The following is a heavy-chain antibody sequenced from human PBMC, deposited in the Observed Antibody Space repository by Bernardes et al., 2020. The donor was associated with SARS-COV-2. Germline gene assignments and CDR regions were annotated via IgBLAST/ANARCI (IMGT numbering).Heavy chain of an antibody. CDR1: GGSISSNSHY. CDR3: ARHIGGTYLLPDY. J-gene: IGHJ4*02. Sequence: SETLSLTCSVSGGSISSNSHYWGWIRQPPGKGLEWIGAIYYLGSRFYNPSLSSRLTISVDTAMRQFSLKLSSVTAADTAVYYCARHIGGTYLLPDYWGQGALVTVSS. V-gene: IGHV4-39*01. D-gene: IGHD1-26*01. CDR2: IYYLGSR.